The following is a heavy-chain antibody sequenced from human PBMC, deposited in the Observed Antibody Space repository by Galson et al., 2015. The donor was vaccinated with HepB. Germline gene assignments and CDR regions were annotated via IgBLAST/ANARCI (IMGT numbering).Heavy chain of an antibody. V-gene: IGHV3-33*01. CDR3: ARDDGQNDAFDI. CDR1: GFTFSSYG. Sequence: SLRLSCAASGFTFSSYGMHWVRQAPGKGLEWVAVIWYDGSNKYYADSVKGRFTISRDNSKNTLYLQMNSLRAEDTAVYYCARDDGQNDAFDIWGQGTMVTVSS. J-gene: IGHJ3*02. CDR2: IWYDGSNK.